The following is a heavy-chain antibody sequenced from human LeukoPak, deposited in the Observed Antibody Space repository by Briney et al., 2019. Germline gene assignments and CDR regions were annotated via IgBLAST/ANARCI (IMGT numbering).Heavy chain of an antibody. V-gene: IGHV4-4*07. Sequence: SETLSLTCTVSGGSISSYYWSWIRQPAGKGLEWIGRIYTSGSTNYNPSLKSRVTMSVDTSKNQSYLKLSSVTAADTAVYYCASLIGYCSSTSCYNPPYYYYYMDVWGKGTTVTVSS. CDR1: GGSISSYY. CDR2: IYTSGST. CDR3: ASLIGYCSSTSCYNPPYYYYYMDV. D-gene: IGHD2-2*02. J-gene: IGHJ6*03.